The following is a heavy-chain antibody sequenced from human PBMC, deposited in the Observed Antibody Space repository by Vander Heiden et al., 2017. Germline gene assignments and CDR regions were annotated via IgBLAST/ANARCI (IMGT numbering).Heavy chain of an antibody. V-gene: IGHV2-26*01. J-gene: IGHJ2*01. CDR3: GETRGRQVKNWYFDL. Sequence: QVTLKESGPVLVKPTETLTLTCTVSGFSLSNARMGVSWIRQPPGKALEWLAHIFSNDEKSYSTARKSRLTISKDTAKSKVVITMTNMETVETATYYCGETRGRQVKNWYFDLWGRGTLVTVSS. CDR2: IFSNDEK. CDR1: GFSLSNARMG.